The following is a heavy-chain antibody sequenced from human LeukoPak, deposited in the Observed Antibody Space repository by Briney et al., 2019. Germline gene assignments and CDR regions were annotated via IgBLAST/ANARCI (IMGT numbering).Heavy chain of an antibody. CDR1: GFTFSSYA. CDR3: AKDLVFDY. J-gene: IGHJ4*02. Sequence: GGSLRLSCAASGFTFSSYAMHWVRQAPGKGLEWVAVISYDGSNKYYADSVKGRFTISRDNSKNTLYLQMNSLRAEDTAVYYCAKDLVFDYWGQGTLVTVSS. D-gene: IGHD2-2*01. V-gene: IGHV3-30-3*01. CDR2: ISYDGSNK.